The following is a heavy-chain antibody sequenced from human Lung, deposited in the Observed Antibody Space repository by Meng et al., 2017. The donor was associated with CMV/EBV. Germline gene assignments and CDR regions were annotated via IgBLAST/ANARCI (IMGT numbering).Heavy chain of an antibody. D-gene: IGHD6-19*01. J-gene: IGHJ4*02. V-gene: IGHV1-46*01. Sequence: SXXVSCKASGYTFTSYYMHWVRQAPGQGLEWMGIINPSGGSTSYAQKFQGRVTMTRDTSTSTVYMEQSSLRSEDTAVYYGARDSSGWYSNWDQGTVVTVSS. CDR2: INPSGGST. CDR1: GYTFTSYY. CDR3: ARDSSGWYSN.